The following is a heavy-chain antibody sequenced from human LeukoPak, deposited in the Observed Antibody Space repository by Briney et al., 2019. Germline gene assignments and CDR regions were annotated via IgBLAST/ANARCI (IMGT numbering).Heavy chain of an antibody. V-gene: IGHV4-59*08. CDR2: MYYSGST. CDR1: GASISSYY. J-gene: IGHJ6*02. Sequence: SETLSLTCTVSGASISSYYWNWIRQPPGKGLEWIGYMYYSGSTNYNPSLKSRVTMSGDTSKNELSLKLSSVTAADTAVYYCARMNGDYGFRNYFYYGLDVWGQGTTVTVSS. D-gene: IGHD4-17*01. CDR3: ARMNGDYGFRNYFYYGLDV.